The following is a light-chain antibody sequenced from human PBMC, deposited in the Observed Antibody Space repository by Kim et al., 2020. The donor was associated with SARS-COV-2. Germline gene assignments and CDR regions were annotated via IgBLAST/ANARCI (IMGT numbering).Light chain of an antibody. J-gene: IGKJ4*01. CDR1: QSISSSY. V-gene: IGKV1-39*01. CDR2: AAS. CDR3: QQSYSTPLT. Sequence: SVGDRVTISCRASQSISSSYLNWYQQKPGKAPKLLIYAASSLQSGVPSRFSGSGSGTDFTLTISSLQSEDFATYFCQQSYSTPLTFGGGTKVDIK.